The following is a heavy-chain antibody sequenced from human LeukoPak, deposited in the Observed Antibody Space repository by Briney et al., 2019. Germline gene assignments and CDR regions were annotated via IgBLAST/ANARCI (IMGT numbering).Heavy chain of an antibody. D-gene: IGHD6-6*01. V-gene: IGHV4-59*11. CDR2: IYYSGST. Sequence: SEALSLTCTVSGGSLSSHHWSWIRPPPGKGLEWIGYIYYSGSTNYNPSLKSRVTISVDTSKNQFSLKLSSVTAADTAVYYCARVAARSCFDYWGQGTLVTVSS. CDR1: GGSLSSHH. CDR3: ARVAARSCFDY. J-gene: IGHJ4*02.